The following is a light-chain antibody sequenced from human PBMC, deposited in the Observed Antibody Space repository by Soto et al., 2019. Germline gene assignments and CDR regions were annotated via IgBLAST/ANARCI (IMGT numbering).Light chain of an antibody. CDR3: QQLNSYPPT. CDR1: QGISSY. CDR2: AAS. V-gene: IGKV1-9*01. J-gene: IGKJ4*01. Sequence: IQLTQSPSSLSASVGERVTITCRASQGISSYLAWYQQKPGKAPKLLIYAASTLQSGVPSRFSGSGSVTDFTLTISSLQPEDFATYYCQQLNSYPPTFGGGTKVEIK.